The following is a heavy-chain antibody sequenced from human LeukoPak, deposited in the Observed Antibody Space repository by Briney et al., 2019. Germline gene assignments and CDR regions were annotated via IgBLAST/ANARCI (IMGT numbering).Heavy chain of an antibody. CDR2: IYTGGST. CDR3: ARSPCSGGSCYSFAYYYYGMDV. CDR1: GFTVSSNY. V-gene: IGHV3-66*01. J-gene: IGHJ6*02. Sequence: GGSLRLSCAASGFTVSSNYMSWVRQAPGKGLDWVSVIYTGGSTYYADSVKGRFIISRDNSKNTLYLQMNSLRAEDTAVYYCARSPCSGGSCYSFAYYYYGMDVWGQGTTVTVSS. D-gene: IGHD2-15*01.